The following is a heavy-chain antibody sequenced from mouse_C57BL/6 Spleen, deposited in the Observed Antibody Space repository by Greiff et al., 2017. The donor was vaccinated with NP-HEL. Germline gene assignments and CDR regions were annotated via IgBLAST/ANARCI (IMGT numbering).Heavy chain of an antibody. CDR1: GYTFTSYW. D-gene: IGHD1-1*01. CDR3: ARGYYYGSSSTYFDV. V-gene: IGHV1-69*01. J-gene: IGHJ1*03. CDR2: IDPSDSYT. Sequence: QVQLQQPGAELVMPGASVKLSCKASGYTFTSYWMHWVKQRPGQGLKWIGEIDPSDSYTNYNQKFKGKSTLTVDKSSSTAYMQLSSLTSEDSAVYYCARGYYYGSSSTYFDVWGTGTTVTVSS.